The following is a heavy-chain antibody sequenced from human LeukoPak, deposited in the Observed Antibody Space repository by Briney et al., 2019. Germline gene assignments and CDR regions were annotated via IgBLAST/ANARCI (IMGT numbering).Heavy chain of an antibody. Sequence: GGSLRLSCAASGFTFTTYGMHWVRQAPGKGLEWVSYISSSGSTIYYADSVKGRFTISRHNAKNSLYLQMNSLRAEDTAVYYCARGRMEGGFDYWGQGTLVTVSS. CDR1: GFTFTTYG. V-gene: IGHV3-48*04. CDR3: ARGRMEGGFDY. J-gene: IGHJ4*02. CDR2: ISSSGSTI. D-gene: IGHD3-16*01.